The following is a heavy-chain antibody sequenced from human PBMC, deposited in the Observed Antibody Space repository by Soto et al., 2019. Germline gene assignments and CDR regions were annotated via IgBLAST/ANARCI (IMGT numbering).Heavy chain of an antibody. CDR2: ISSSSSYI. D-gene: IGHD4-17*01. Sequence: EVQLVESGGGLVKPGGSLRLSCAASGFTFSSYSMNWVRQAPGKGLEWVSSISSSSSYIYYADSVKGRFTISRDNAKNSLYLQRNSLRAEDTAVYYCARDPGVDYGDYGEHNAFDIWGQGTMVTVSS. CDR1: GFTFSSYS. J-gene: IGHJ3*02. V-gene: IGHV3-21*01. CDR3: ARDPGVDYGDYGEHNAFDI.